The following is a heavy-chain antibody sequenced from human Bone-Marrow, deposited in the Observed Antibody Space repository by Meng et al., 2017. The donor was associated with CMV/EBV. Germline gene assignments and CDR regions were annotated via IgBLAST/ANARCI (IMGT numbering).Heavy chain of an antibody. Sequence: SETLSLTCTVSGGSISSYYWSWIRQPPGKGLEWIGYIYYSGSTNYNPSLKSRVTISVDTSKNQFSLKLSSVTAADTAVYYCARVYVGDYDFWSGYWDYYLDYWGQGTLVTVSS. V-gene: IGHV4-59*01. J-gene: IGHJ4*02. D-gene: IGHD3-3*01. CDR1: GGSISSYY. CDR2: IYYSGST. CDR3: ARVYVGDYDFWSGYWDYYLDY.